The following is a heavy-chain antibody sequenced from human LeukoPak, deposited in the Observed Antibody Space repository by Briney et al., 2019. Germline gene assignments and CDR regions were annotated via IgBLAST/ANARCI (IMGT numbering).Heavy chain of an antibody. CDR3: AKELHGSGNYAFDY. D-gene: IGHD3-10*01. CDR1: GFTFSSCA. CDR2: VSVNGGTT. J-gene: IGHJ4*02. Sequence: GGSLRLSCAASGFTFSSCALSWVRQAPGKGLEWVSTVSVNGGTTYYADSVKGRFTISRDNSKNTLYLQMNRLRAEGTAVYFCAKELHGSGNYAFDYWGQGTLVTVSS. V-gene: IGHV3-23*01.